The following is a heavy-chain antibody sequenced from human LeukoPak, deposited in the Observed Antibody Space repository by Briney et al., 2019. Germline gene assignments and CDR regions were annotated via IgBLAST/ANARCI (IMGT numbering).Heavy chain of an antibody. CDR2: ISSSGSTI. CDR3: AKGPEVRGVIVILKTGEKGALDY. J-gene: IGHJ4*02. D-gene: IGHD3-10*01. Sequence: PGGSLRLSCAASGFTFSSYEMNWVRQAPGKGLEWISYISSSGSTIHYADSVKGRFTISRDNSKNTLYLQMSSLRAEDTAVYYCAKGPEVRGVIVILKTGEKGALDYWGQGTLVTVSS. V-gene: IGHV3-48*03. CDR1: GFTFSSYE.